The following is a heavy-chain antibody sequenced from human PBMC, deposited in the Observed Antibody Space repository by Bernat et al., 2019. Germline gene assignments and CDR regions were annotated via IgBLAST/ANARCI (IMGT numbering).Heavy chain of an antibody. CDR1: GFTFSSYS. CDR2: ISSSSSYI. D-gene: IGHD6-13*01. CDR3: ARVGIAAAFFDY. Sequence: EVQLVESGGGLVKPGGSLRLSCAASGFTFSSYSMNWVRQAPGKGLEWVSSISSSSSYIYYADSVKGRFTISRDNAKNSLYLQMNSLRAEDTAVYYCARVGIAAAFFDYWGQGTLVTVSS. J-gene: IGHJ4*02. V-gene: IGHV3-21*01.